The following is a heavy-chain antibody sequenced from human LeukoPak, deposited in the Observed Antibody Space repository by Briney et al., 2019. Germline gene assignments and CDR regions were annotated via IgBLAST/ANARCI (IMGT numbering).Heavy chain of an antibody. Sequence: KTGGSLRLSCAASGFTFGSYSMTWVRQAPGKGLQWVSSISSGSTYIYYADSVRGRFTISRDNAKNSLYLLMNSLRVDDTAVYYCARGRPRGAFRVFVVQWGEGTLVTVSS. D-gene: IGHD2-15*01. V-gene: IGHV3-21*06. CDR1: GFTFGSYS. CDR2: ISSGSTYI. CDR3: ARGRPRGAFRVFVVQ. J-gene: IGHJ4*02.